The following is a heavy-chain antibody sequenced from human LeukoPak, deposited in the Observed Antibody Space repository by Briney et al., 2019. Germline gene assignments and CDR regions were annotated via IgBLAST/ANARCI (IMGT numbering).Heavy chain of an antibody. J-gene: IGHJ6*03. CDR1: GFTFSSYG. Sequence: PGGSLRLSCAASGFTFSSYGMHWVRQAPGKGLEWVAFIRYDGTDKYYADSLKGRFTISRDNSKNTLYLHMNSLGAEDTAVYYCAKGYCSSTTCYTGYYFYMDVWGKGTTVTVS. V-gene: IGHV3-30*02. D-gene: IGHD2-2*02. CDR3: AKGYCSSTTCYTGYYFYMDV. CDR2: IRYDGTDK.